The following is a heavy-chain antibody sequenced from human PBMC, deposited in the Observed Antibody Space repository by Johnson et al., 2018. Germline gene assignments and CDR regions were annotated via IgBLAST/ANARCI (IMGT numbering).Heavy chain of an antibody. CDR3: AKDNGPTMIRCFQH. Sequence: EVQLVESGGGLVQPGKSLRLSCAGSGFTFRNYWMTWVRQAPGKGPEWVANINEDGSLKYYVDSVKGRFTISRDNARDSLYLQMNSLRAEDTAIYYSAKDNGPTMIRCFQHWGQGTLVTVSS. J-gene: IGHJ1*01. CDR1: GFTFRNYW. D-gene: IGHD3-22*01. V-gene: IGHV3-7*01. CDR2: INEDGSLK.